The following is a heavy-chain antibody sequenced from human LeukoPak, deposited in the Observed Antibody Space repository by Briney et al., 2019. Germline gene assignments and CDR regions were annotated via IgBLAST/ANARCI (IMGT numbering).Heavy chain of an antibody. CDR1: RFTFSGYS. CDR3: AKDKWIQLWLFDY. J-gene: IGHJ4*02. D-gene: IGHD5-18*01. Sequence: GGSLRLSCAASRFTFSGYSMNWVRQAPGKGLEWVSSISSSSSYIYYADSVKGRFTISRDDAKNSLYLQMNSLRAEDTAVYYCAKDKWIQLWLFDYWGQGTLVSVSS. V-gene: IGHV3-21*01. CDR2: ISSSSSYI.